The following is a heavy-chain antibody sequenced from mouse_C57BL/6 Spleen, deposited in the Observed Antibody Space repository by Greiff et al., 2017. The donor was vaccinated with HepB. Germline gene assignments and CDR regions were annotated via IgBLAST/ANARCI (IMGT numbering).Heavy chain of an antibody. J-gene: IGHJ2*01. CDR1: GYTFTDYY. Sequence: VQLQQSGPELVKPGASVKISCKASGYTFTDYYMNWVKQSHGKSLEWIGDINPNNGGTSYNQKFKGKATLTVDKSSSTAYMELRSLTSEDSAVYYCARELTGTLYYFDYWGQGTTLTVSS. CDR2: INPNNGGT. V-gene: IGHV1-26*01. CDR3: ARELTGTLYYFDY. D-gene: IGHD4-1*01.